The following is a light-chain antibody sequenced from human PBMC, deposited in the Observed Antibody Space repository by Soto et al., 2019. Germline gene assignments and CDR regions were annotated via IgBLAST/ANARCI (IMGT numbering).Light chain of an antibody. CDR2: QVT. Sequence: QSALTQPASVSGSPGQSITISCTGTSSDIGGYYYVSWYQHHPGKAPKLLIYQVTNRPSRVSNRFSGSKSGNTASLTISGLQADDEADYYCTSYSSSDNFYVFGTWTKLTVL. CDR1: SSDIGGYYY. V-gene: IGLV2-14*01. CDR3: TSYSSSDNFYV. J-gene: IGLJ1*01.